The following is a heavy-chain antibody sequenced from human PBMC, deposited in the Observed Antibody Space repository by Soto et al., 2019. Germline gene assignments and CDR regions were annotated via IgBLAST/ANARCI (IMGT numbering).Heavy chain of an antibody. CDR3: ARDPYCSGGSCYQYYFDY. CDR1: GFTFSDYY. D-gene: IGHD2-15*01. J-gene: IGHJ4*02. V-gene: IGHV3-11*01. Sequence: PGGSLRLSCAASGFTFSDYYMSWIRQAPGKGLEWVSYISSSGSTIYYADSVKGRFTISRDNAKNSLYLQMNSLRAEDTAVYYCARDPYCSGGSCYQYYFDYWGQGTLVTVSS. CDR2: ISSSGSTI.